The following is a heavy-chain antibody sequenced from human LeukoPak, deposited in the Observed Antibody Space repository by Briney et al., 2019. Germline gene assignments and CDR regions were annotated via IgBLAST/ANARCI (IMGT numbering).Heavy chain of an antibody. CDR1: GGSISSYY. CDR3: ARVLLWFGELSPYYGMDV. CDR2: IYTSGST. V-gene: IGHV4-4*07. Sequence: SGTLSLTCTVSGGSISSYYWSWIRQPAGKGLEWIGRIYTSGSTNYNPSLKSRVTMSVDTSKNQFSLKLSSVTAADTAVYYCARVLLWFGELSPYYGMDVWGQGTTVTVSS. D-gene: IGHD3-10*01. J-gene: IGHJ6*02.